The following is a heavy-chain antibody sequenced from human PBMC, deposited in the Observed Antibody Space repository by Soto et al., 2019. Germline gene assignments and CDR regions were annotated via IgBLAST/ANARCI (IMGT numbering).Heavy chain of an antibody. CDR2: INPNSGGT. J-gene: IGHJ6*02. D-gene: IGHD3-10*01. Sequence: APVKVSCKASGFTFTGHYIHWVRQAPGQGLEWMGWINPNSGGTSYAQKFQGRVTMTRDTSITTAYMELSSLRSEDTAVYYCARDWPPYGSGSYHSDCYYYGMDVWGQGTTGTVSS. CDR1: GFTFTGHY. V-gene: IGHV1-2*02. CDR3: ARDWPPYGSGSYHSDCYYYGMDV.